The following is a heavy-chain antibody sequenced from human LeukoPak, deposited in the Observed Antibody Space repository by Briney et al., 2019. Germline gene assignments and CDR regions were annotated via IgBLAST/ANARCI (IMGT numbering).Heavy chain of an antibody. V-gene: IGHV2-5*02. D-gene: IGHD3-22*01. CDR3: THSSYDSPVNY. Sequence: SGPTLVHPTQALTLTCTFSGFSRRTSAVGVGWIRQPPGKALEWLALIYWDDDKRYIPSQKSRLTITKDTSKNQVVLTMTTMDPVDTATYYCTHSSYDSPVNYWGQGTLVTVSS. CDR1: GFSRRTSAVG. CDR2: IYWDDDK. J-gene: IGHJ4*02.